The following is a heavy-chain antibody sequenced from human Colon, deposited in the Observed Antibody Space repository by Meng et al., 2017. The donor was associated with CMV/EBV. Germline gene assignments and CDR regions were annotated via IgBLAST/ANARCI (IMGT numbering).Heavy chain of an antibody. V-gene: IGHV4-59*01. CDR2: IYYSGST. J-gene: IGHJ4*02. CDR3: ARDGGNQYFDY. D-gene: IGHD1-14*01. CDR1: GFTFSSYW. Sequence: GSLRLSCAASGFTFSSYWMSWVRQAPGKGLEWIGYIYYSGSTNYNPSLKSRVTISADTSRNQFSLKLSSVTAADTAVYYCARDGGNQYFDYWGQGTLVTVSS.